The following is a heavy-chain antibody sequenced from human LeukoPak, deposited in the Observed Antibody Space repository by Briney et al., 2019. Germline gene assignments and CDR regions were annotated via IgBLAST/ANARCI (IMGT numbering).Heavy chain of an antibody. D-gene: IGHD2-2*01. CDR1: GYTFTNYW. V-gene: IGHV5-51*01. J-gene: IGHJ4*02. CDR3: ARPYCYNTSCYSYFDY. Sequence: GESLKIPCKGSGYTFTNYWIGWVRQMPGKGLEWMGLIYPGDSETRYSPSFQGQVTISADKSISTAYLQWSSLKASDTAMYYCARPYCYNTSCYSYFDYWGQGTLVTVSS. CDR2: IYPGDSET.